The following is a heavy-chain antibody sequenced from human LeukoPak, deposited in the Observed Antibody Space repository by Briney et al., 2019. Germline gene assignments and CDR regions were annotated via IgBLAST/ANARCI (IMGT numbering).Heavy chain of an antibody. CDR3: ARSGSYYVGLDY. V-gene: IGHV4-30-4*01. J-gene: IGHJ4*02. D-gene: IGHD1-26*01. CDR2: IYYSGST. Sequence: PSQTLSLTCTVSGGSISSGDYYWSWIRQPPGKGLEWIGYIYYSGSTNYNPSLKSRVTISVGTSKNQFSLKLSSVTAADTAVYYCARSGSYYVGLDYWGQGTLVTVSS. CDR1: GGSISSGDYY.